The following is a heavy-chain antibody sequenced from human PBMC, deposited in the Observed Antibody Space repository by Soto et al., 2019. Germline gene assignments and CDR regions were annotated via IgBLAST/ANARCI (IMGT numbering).Heavy chain of an antibody. V-gene: IGHV4-59*08. CDR2: IYYTEST. J-gene: IGHJ4*02. CDR3: ARRIVARATFDY. CDR1: GASITRYY. D-gene: IGHD5-12*01. Sequence: SETLSLTCTVSGASITRYYWSCIQQPPGKGLEWIGYIYYTESTNNNPSLKSRVTIPVDTSKNQFPLTVTSVSAADTAVYYCARRIVARATFDYWGQGTLVTSPQ.